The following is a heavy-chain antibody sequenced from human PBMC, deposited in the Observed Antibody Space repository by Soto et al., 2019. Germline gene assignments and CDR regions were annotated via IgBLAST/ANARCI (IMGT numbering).Heavy chain of an antibody. CDR3: ARGGGTILAPLP. CDR2: INPNIGAT. J-gene: IGHJ5*02. V-gene: IGHV1-2*02. Sequence: ASVKVSCKASGYTFTGYFMHWVRQAPGQGLEWMGWINPNIGATKYAQKFQGRVTLSRDTSIRTAYMELSGLRSDDTAVYYCARGGGTILAPLPWGQGTLVTVSS. CDR1: GYTFTGYF. D-gene: IGHD3-3*01.